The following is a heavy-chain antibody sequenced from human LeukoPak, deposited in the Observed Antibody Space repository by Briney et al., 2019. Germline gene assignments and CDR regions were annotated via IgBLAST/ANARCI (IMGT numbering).Heavy chain of an antibody. CDR1: GITVSRSY. V-gene: IGHV4-59*02. Sequence: PGGSLRLSCAASGITVSRSYMSWVRQAPGKGLEWIGYIHYSGSTNYNPSLKSRVTISVDTSKNQFSLKLSSVTAADTAVYYCARGRYHDDYWGQGTLVTVSS. CDR2: IHYSGST. D-gene: IGHD2-2*01. J-gene: IGHJ4*02. CDR3: ARGRYHDDY.